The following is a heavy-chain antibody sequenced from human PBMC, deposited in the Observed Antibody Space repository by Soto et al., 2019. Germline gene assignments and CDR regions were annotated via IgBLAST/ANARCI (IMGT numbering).Heavy chain of an antibody. V-gene: IGHV6-1*01. CDR1: GDNVSSNSVA. CDR3: ARERFGDYGRGVFDI. D-gene: IGHD4-17*01. CDR2: TYYRSKWYN. Sequence: WETLSLHCAISGDNVSSNSVAWNWIRQSPSRGLEWLGRTYYRSKWYNDYAVSVKSRITINPDTSKNQFSMQLNSVTPEDTAVYYCARERFGDYGRGVFDIWGQGTMVTVSS. J-gene: IGHJ3*02.